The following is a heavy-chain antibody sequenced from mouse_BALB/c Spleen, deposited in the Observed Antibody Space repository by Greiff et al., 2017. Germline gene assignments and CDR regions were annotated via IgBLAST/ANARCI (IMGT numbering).Heavy chain of an antibody. J-gene: IGHJ3*01. Sequence: EVQLQQSGAELVRPGALVKLSCKASGFNIKDYYMHWVKQRPEQGLEWIGWIDPENGNTIYDPKFQGKASITADTSSNTAYLQLSSLTSEDTAVYYYARGGYDGFAYWGQGTLVTVSA. D-gene: IGHD2-2*01. CDR1: GFNIKDYY. V-gene: IGHV14-1*02. CDR2: IDPENGNT. CDR3: ARGGYDGFAY.